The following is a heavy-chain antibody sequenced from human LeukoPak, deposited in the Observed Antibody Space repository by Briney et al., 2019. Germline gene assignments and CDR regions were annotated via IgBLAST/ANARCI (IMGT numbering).Heavy chain of an antibody. V-gene: IGHV3-23*01. CDR3: ARRAGAYSHPYDY. Sequence: GGSLRLSCAASGFTFSNSAMSCVRQAPGKGLEWVSAICGRGGSTYYADSAKGRFTISRDTSKNTLYLHMNSVRDEETRVYYCARRAGAYSHPYDYWGQGTLVTVSS. D-gene: IGHD4/OR15-4a*01. CDR1: GFTFSNSA. CDR2: ICGRGGST. J-gene: IGHJ4*02.